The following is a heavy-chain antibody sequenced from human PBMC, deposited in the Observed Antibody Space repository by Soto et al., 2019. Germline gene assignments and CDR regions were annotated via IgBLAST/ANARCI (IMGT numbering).Heavy chain of an antibody. Sequence: SVKVSCKASGGTFSSYTISWVRQAPGQGLEWMGRIIPILGIANYAQKFQGRVTITADKSTSTAYMELSSLRSEDTAVYYCATSPDYYDISGYPDWGQGTLVTVSS. CDR1: GGTFSSYT. CDR3: ATSPDYYDISGYPD. CDR2: IIPILGIA. D-gene: IGHD3-22*01. J-gene: IGHJ4*02. V-gene: IGHV1-69*02.